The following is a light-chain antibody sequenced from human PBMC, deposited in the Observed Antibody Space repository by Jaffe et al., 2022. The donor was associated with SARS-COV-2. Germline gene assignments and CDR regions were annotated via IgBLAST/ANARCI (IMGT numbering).Light chain of an antibody. J-gene: IGLJ2*01. V-gene: IGLV2-8*01. CDR2: EVT. CDR1: SDDVGGYNY. CDR3: SSYASHNDLA. Sequence: QSALTQPPSASGSPGQSVAISCTGTSDDVGGYNYVSWYQQHPGKAPKLIIYEVTKRPSGVPDRFSGSKSGNTASLTVSGLQADDEANYYCSSYASHNDLAFGGGTKLTVL.